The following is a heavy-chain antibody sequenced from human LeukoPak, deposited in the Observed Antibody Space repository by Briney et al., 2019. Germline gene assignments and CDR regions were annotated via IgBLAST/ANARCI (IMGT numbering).Heavy chain of an antibody. Sequence: SVKVSCKASGGTFSSYAISWVRQAPGQGLEWMGGIIPIFGTANYAQKFQGRVTITTDESTSTAYMELSSLRAEDTAVYYCAKQSYYDFWSGYYTSWYFDYWGQGTLVTVSS. CDR2: IIPIFGTA. CDR3: AKQSYYDFWSGYYTSWYFDY. V-gene: IGHV1-69*05. J-gene: IGHJ4*02. D-gene: IGHD3-3*01. CDR1: GGTFSSYA.